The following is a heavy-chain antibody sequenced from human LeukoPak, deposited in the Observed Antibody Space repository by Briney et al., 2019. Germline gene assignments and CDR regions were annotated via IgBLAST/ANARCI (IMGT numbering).Heavy chain of an antibody. Sequence: TSVKVSCKASGGTFGSYAISWVRQAPGQGLEWMGGIIPIFGTANYAQKFQGRVTITADESTSTAYMELSSLRSEDTAVYYCARLRGRDGLRGYYYGMDVWGQGTTVTVSS. J-gene: IGHJ6*02. CDR3: ARLRGRDGLRGYYYGMDV. D-gene: IGHD5-24*01. V-gene: IGHV1-69*13. CDR2: IIPIFGTA. CDR1: GGTFGSYA.